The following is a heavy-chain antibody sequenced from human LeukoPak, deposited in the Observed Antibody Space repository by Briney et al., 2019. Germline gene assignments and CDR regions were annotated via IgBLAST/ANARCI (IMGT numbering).Heavy chain of an antibody. CDR1: GGSISSSSYY. CDR2: IYYSGST. J-gene: IGHJ4*02. D-gene: IGHD3-22*01. Sequence: PSETLSLTCTVSGGSISSSSYYWGWIRQPPGKGLEWIGGIYYSGSTYYNPSLKSRVTISVDTSKNQFSLKLSSVTAADTAVYYCARQGGYYYDSSGYPDYWGQGTLVTVSS. V-gene: IGHV4-39*01. CDR3: ARQGGYYYDSSGYPDY.